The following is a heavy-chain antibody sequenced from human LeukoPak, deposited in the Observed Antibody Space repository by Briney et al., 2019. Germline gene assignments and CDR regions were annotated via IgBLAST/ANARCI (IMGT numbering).Heavy chain of an antibody. D-gene: IGHD5-24*01. Sequence: GGSLRLSCAASGFTFSSYAMSWVRQAPGKGLEWVSAISGSGGSTYYADSVKGRFTISRDNSKNTLYLQMNSLRAEDTAVYYCARDPDGYNYYFDYWGQGILVTVSS. V-gene: IGHV3-23*01. CDR2: ISGSGGST. CDR3: ARDPDGYNYYFDY. J-gene: IGHJ4*02. CDR1: GFTFSSYA.